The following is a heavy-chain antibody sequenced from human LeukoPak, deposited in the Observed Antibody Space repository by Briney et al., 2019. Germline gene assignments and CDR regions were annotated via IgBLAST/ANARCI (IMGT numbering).Heavy chain of an antibody. J-gene: IGHJ3*02. Sequence: SETLSLTCAVYGGSFSGYYWSWIRQPPGKGLEWIGEINHSGSTNYNPSLKSRVTISVDTSKNQFSLKLSSVTAADTAVYYCAGARVVVAATGAFDIWGQGTMVTVSS. CDR2: INHSGST. V-gene: IGHV4-34*01. D-gene: IGHD2-15*01. CDR3: AGARVVVAATGAFDI. CDR1: GGSFSGYY.